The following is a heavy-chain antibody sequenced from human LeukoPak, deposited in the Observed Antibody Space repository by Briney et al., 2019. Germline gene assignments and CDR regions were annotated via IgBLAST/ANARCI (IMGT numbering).Heavy chain of an antibody. CDR3: AKDPRSGWTYFDY. CDR1: GFTFSSYG. V-gene: IGHV3-33*06. Sequence: GGSLRLSCAASGFTFSSYGMHWVRQAPGKGLEWVAVIWYDGSNKYYADSVKGRFTISRDNSKNTLYLQMNSLRAEDTAVYYCAKDPRSGWTYFDYWGQGTLVTVSS. CDR2: IWYDGSNK. J-gene: IGHJ4*02. D-gene: IGHD6-19*01.